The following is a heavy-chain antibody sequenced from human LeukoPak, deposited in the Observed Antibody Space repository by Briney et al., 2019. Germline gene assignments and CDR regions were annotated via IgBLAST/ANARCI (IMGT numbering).Heavy chain of an antibody. V-gene: IGHV4-34*01. CDR3: ARANVVGATDYFDY. CDR1: GGSFSGYY. J-gene: IGHJ4*02. D-gene: IGHD1-26*01. Sequence: PSETLSLTCAVYGGSFSGYYSSGIRQPPGKGLEWIGEINNSGSTNNNPSLKSRVSVSVDTSKNQFSLKLSSVTGADTAVYYCARANVVGATDYFDYWGQGTLVTVSS. CDR2: INNSGST.